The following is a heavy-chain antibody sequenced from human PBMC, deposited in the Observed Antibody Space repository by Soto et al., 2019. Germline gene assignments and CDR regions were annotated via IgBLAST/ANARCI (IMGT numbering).Heavy chain of an antibody. CDR1: GGSVSYNSYY. J-gene: IGHJ4*02. Sequence: SETLSLTCSVSGGSVSYNSYYWGWIRQPPGKGLEWVGGIFYTGTTYYSPSLKDRVSISVDTSKNSFSLNLTSVTASDTAVYFCARLVVVAPVANVWGQGALATVSS. V-gene: IGHV4-39*01. CDR2: IFYTGTT. CDR3: ARLVVVAPVANV. D-gene: IGHD2-21*01.